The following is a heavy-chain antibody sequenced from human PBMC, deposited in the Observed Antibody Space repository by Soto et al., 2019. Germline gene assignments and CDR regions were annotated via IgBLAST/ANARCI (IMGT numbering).Heavy chain of an antibody. D-gene: IGHD3-10*01. CDR2: ISGSGGST. Sequence: GGSLRLSCAASGFTFSSYAMSWVRQAPGKGLEWVSAISGSGGSTYYADPVRGRFTISRDNSKNTLYRQMNGLRAEDKAVYYCGKDVGFGEFDAFDIWGQGTMVTVSS. CDR3: GKDVGFGEFDAFDI. CDR1: GFTFSSYA. V-gene: IGHV3-23*01. J-gene: IGHJ3*02.